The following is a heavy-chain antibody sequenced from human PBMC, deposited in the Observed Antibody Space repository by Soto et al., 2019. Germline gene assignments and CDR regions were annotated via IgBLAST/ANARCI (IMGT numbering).Heavy chain of an antibody. D-gene: IGHD3-10*01. CDR1: GGSISSSSYY. Sequence: SETLSLTCTVSGGSISSSSYYWGWIRQPPGKGLEWIGSIYYSGSTYYNPSLKSRVTISVDTSKNQFSLKLSSVTAADTAVYYCARLTYYYGSGSYSGGWFDPWGQGTLVTVSS. CDR3: ARLTYYYGSGSYSGGWFDP. CDR2: IYYSGST. J-gene: IGHJ5*02. V-gene: IGHV4-39*01.